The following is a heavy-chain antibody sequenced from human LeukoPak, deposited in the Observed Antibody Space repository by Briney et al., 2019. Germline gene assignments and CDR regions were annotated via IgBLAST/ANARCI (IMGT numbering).Heavy chain of an antibody. Sequence: SETLSLTCAVYGGFFSVYYWSWIRQPPGKGLEWIGEINHSGSTNYNPSLKSRVTISVDTSKNQFSLKLSSVTAADTAVYYCARGRVLHFHPYYFDYWGQGTLVTVSS. V-gene: IGHV4-34*01. D-gene: IGHD3-3*02. CDR1: GGFFSVYY. CDR3: ARGRVLHFHPYYFDY. J-gene: IGHJ4*02. CDR2: INHSGST.